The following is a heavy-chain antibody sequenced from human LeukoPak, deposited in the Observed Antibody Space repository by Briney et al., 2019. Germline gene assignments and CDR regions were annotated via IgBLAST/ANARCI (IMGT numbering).Heavy chain of an antibody. V-gene: IGHV4-39*07. CDR1: GDSITNINYY. Sequence: PSETLSLTCSVSGDSITNINYYWGWIRQPPGKGLEWIATVYYTATTYSNPSLKSRVTISVDSSKNEVSLKVTSVTAADTAVYYCARDPVAGTGTDTWGQGTLVTVSS. J-gene: IGHJ5*02. CDR3: ARDPVAGTGTDT. D-gene: IGHD6-13*01. CDR2: VYYTATT.